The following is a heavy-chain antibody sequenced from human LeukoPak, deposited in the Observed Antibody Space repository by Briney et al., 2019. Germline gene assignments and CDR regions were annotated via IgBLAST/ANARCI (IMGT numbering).Heavy chain of an antibody. J-gene: IGHJ3*02. CDR1: GFTFSSYA. CDR3: ARKVPAATAIYAFDI. Sequence: PGGSLRLSCAASGFTFSSYAMSWVRQAPGKGLEWVSVIYSGGSTYYADSVKGRFTISRDNSKNTLYLQMNSLRAEDTAVYYCARKVPAATAIYAFDIWGQGTMVTVSS. V-gene: IGHV3-53*01. D-gene: IGHD2-2*01. CDR2: IYSGGST.